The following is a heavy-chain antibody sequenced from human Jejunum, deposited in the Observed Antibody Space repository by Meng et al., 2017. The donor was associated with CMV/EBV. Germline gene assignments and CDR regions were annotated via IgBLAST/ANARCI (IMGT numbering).Heavy chain of an antibody. Sequence: QAELVKSGGEGKKAGASVKVSCKASGYTFTNYGITWVRSAPGQGLEWMGWISAYNGNTNYAQTLQGRLTMTTDTSTSTAYMELRSLRSDDTAVYYCARVEVGITSGDYWGQGTLVTVSS. J-gene: IGHJ4*02. CDR2: ISAYNGNT. CDR1: GYTFTNYG. V-gene: IGHV1-18*01. D-gene: IGHD1-26*01. CDR3: ARVEVGITSGDY.